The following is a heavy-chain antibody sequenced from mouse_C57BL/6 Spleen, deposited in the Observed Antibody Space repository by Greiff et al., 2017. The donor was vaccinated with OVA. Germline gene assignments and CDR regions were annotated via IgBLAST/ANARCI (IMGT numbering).Heavy chain of an antibody. CDR2: INPSSGYT. CDR3: ARETVVEDAMDY. Sequence: VKLQQSGAELARPGASVKMSCKASGYTFTSYTMHWVKQRPGQGLEWIGYINPSSGYTKYNQKFKDKATLTADKSSSTAYMQLSSLTSEDSAVYYCARETVVEDAMDYWGQGTSVTVSS. CDR1: GYTFTSYT. V-gene: IGHV1-4*01. D-gene: IGHD1-1*01. J-gene: IGHJ4*01.